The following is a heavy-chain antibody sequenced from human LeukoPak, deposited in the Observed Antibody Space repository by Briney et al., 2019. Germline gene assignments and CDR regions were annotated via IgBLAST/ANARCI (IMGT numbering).Heavy chain of an antibody. CDR3: ARAAKIFHYNDGSAYYMDV. J-gene: IGHJ6*03. CDR2: INWNGGST. Sequence: GGSLRLSCAASGFTFDDYGMSWVRQAPGKGLEWVSGINWNGGSTGYADSVKGRFTISRDNAKNSLYLQMNSLRAEDTALYYCARAAKIFHYNDGSAYYMDVWGKGTTVTVSS. V-gene: IGHV3-20*04. CDR1: GFTFDDYG. D-gene: IGHD3-16*01.